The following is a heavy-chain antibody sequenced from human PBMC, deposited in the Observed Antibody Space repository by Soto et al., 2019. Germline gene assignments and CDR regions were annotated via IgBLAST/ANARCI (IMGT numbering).Heavy chain of an antibody. V-gene: IGHV4-30-2*01. CDR3: AAGGGLPRYY. CDR2: IYHSGST. J-gene: IGHJ4*02. D-gene: IGHD5-12*01. CDR1: GGSIISGGYS. Sequence: PSETLSLTCAVSGGSIISGGYSWILIRQPPGKGLEWIGYIYHSGSTYYNPSLKSRVTISVDRSKNQFSLKLSSVTAADTAVYYCAAGGGLPRYYWGQGTLVTVSS.